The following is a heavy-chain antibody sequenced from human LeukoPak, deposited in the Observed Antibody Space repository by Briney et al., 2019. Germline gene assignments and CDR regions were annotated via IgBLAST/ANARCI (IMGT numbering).Heavy chain of an antibody. V-gene: IGHV3-21*01. CDR1: GFTFSSYS. CDR3: ARGATRMASARILG. Sequence: PGGSLRLSCAASGFTFSSYSMNWVRLAPGKGLEWVSSISSSSSYIYYADSVKGRFTISRDNAKNSLYLQMNSLRAEDTAVYYCARGATRMASARILGWGQGTLVTVSS. J-gene: IGHJ4*02. CDR2: ISSSSSYI. D-gene: IGHD6-6*01.